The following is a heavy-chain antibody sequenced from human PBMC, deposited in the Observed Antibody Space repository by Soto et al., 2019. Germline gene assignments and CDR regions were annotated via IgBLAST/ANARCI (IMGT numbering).Heavy chain of an antibody. J-gene: IGHJ4*02. V-gene: IGHV3-33*01. CDR1: GFTFSSYG. CDR3: ARVGYGDYEGLDC. D-gene: IGHD4-17*01. Sequence: VQLVESGGGVVQPGRSLTLSCAASGFTFSSYGMHWVRQAPGKGLEWVAVIWYNGSNKYYADSVKGRFTISRDNSKNTLYLQMNSLRAEDTAVYYCARVGYGDYEGLDCWGQGTLVTVSS. CDR2: IWYNGSNK.